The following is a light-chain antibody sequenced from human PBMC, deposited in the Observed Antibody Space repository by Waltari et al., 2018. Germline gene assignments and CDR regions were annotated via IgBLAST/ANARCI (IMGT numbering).Light chain of an antibody. Sequence: DIHFTQSPSFLSASVGDRVTITCRASQGISSNLAWYQQKPGKAPKLLIYRASTLQSGVPSRFSGSESGTDFTLTISSLQPEDFATYYCLQLNSYPRTFGQGTKVEVK. CDR3: LQLNSYPRT. J-gene: IGKJ1*01. CDR2: RAS. V-gene: IGKV1-9*01. CDR1: QGISSN.